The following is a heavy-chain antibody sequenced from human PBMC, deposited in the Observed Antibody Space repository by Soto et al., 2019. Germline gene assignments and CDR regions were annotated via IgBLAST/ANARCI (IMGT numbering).Heavy chain of an antibody. CDR2: ISYDGNNR. D-gene: IGHD2-21*01. V-gene: IGHV3-30*03. J-gene: IGHJ4*02. CDR1: GFTFSDYG. Sequence: QVLLVESGGGVVQPGRSLRVSCAASGFTFSDYGIYWVRQAPGKGLEWVALISYDGNNREYGDSVKGRFTISRDNSKTTSYLQMNSLRVEDTAVYYCTFGDNPVDYWGQGTLVTVSS. CDR3: TFGDNPVDY.